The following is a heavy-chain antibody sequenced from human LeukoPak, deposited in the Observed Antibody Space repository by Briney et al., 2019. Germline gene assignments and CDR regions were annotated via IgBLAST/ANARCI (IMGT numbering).Heavy chain of an antibody. V-gene: IGHV3-7*01. D-gene: IGHD5-12*01. Sequence: GGSLRLSCAASGFSFNTHGMHWVRQAPGKGLEFVGNIEDDGDQKNYVDSVKGRFTISRDNVKNSLYLQMNSLRVEDTAVYYCARDIIRGQSDFDYWGQGTLVTVSS. CDR2: IEDDGDQK. CDR1: GFSFNTHG. J-gene: IGHJ4*02. CDR3: ARDIIRGQSDFDY.